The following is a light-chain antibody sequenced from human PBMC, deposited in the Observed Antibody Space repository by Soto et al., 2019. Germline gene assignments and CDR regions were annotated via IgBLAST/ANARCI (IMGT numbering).Light chain of an antibody. J-gene: IGKJ1*01. CDR2: SAS. CDR3: QQCNNWPWT. V-gene: IGKV3-15*01. CDR1: QSISDT. Sequence: EIVMTQSPATLSVSPGGRATLSCRASQSISDTLAWYQQKPGQAPRLLIYSASRRATGFPGRFSGSGSGTDFTLTISSLQSEDLAVYYCQQCNNWPWTFGQGTKVDI.